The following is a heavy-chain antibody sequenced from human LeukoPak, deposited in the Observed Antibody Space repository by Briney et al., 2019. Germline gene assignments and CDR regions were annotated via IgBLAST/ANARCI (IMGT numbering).Heavy chain of an antibody. Sequence: GGSLRLSCAASGCDFSIYDIDWVRQAPGRGLEWVSSISSGSSFQNYADSVKGRFTISRNNAKNSVYLQMNGLRAEDTGVYFCARGGDPPGFYYHHHMVGWGKGTTVTVSS. V-gene: IGHV3-21*01. CDR1: GCDFSIYD. J-gene: IGHJ6*03. D-gene: IGHD3-16*01. CDR2: ISSGSSFQ. CDR3: ARGGDPPGFYYHHHMVG.